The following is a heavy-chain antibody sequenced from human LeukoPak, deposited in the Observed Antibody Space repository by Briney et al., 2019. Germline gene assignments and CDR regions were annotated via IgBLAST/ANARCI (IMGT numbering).Heavy chain of an antibody. CDR1: GGSISGSSYY. CDR2: IYYSGST. V-gene: IGHV4-39*02. Sequence: PSETLSLTCTVSGGSISGSSYYWGWIRQPPGKGLEWIGSIYYSGSTYYNPSLKSRVTISVDTSKNQFSLKLNSVTATDTAVYYCAKAPRNSSTMLDYWGQGTLLTVSS. J-gene: IGHJ4*02. CDR3: AKAPRNSSTMLDY. D-gene: IGHD6-13*01.